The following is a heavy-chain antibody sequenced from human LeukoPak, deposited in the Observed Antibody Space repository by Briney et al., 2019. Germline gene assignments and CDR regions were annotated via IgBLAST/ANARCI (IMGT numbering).Heavy chain of an antibody. Sequence: ASVKVSCRTSGYTFSSYGITWVRQAPGQGLEWMGWISAYNGDTKYAQNLQGRVTMTTDTSTSTAYMELRSLRSDDTAMYYCAREVYGRYETNWFDPWGQGTLVSVSS. V-gene: IGHV1-18*04. D-gene: IGHD5/OR15-5a*01. J-gene: IGHJ5*02. CDR3: AREVYGRYETNWFDP. CDR2: ISAYNGDT. CDR1: GYTFSSYG.